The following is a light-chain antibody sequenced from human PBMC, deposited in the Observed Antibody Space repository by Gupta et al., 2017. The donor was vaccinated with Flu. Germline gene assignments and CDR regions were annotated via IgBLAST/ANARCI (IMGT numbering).Light chain of an antibody. CDR2: ENV. J-gene: IGLJ3*02. CDR1: NIGKNY. CDR3: GTWDSSLSAGV. V-gene: IGLV1-51*02. Sequence: NIGKNYVSWYQQLPGTAPKLLIYENVKRPSGIPDRFSASKSDTSATLDITGLQTGDEADYYCGTWDSSLSAGVFGGGTTLTVL.